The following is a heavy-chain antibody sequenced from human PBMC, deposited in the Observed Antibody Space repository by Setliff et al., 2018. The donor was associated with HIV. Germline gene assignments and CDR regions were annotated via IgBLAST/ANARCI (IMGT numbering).Heavy chain of an antibody. J-gene: IGHJ4*02. Sequence: ASVKVSCKASGYTFTSYYMHWVRQAPGQGLEWMGIINPSGGSTSYAQKFQGRVTMTRDTSASTAYVELYSLTSEDTAVYYCTRGGISDYWGQGTLVTVSS. CDR3: TRGGISDY. CDR1: GYTFTSYY. V-gene: IGHV1-46*01. D-gene: IGHD3-3*02. CDR2: INPSGGST.